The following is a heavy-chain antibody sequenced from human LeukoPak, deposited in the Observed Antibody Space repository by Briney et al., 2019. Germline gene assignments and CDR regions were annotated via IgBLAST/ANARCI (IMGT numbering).Heavy chain of an antibody. CDR1: GYTFTSYG. Sequence: ASVKVSCKASGYTFTSYGIRWVRQAPGQGLEWMGWISAYNGNTNYAQKLQGRVTMTTDTSTSTAYMALRSLRSDDTAVYYCARATPYSNYVRTSQSIPYYYYMDVWGKGTTVTVSS. V-gene: IGHV1-18*01. J-gene: IGHJ6*03. CDR3: ARATPYSNYVRTSQSIPYYYYMDV. CDR2: ISAYNGNT. D-gene: IGHD4-11*01.